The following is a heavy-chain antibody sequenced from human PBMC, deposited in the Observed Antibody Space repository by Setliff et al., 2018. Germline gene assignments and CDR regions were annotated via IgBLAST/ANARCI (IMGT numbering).Heavy chain of an antibody. D-gene: IGHD6-25*01. Sequence: GGSLRLSCAASGFTVSINYMSWVRQAPGKGLEWISVIYSGGTTYYADSVKGRFTISRDNSKNTLDLQMTSLRVEDTAVYYCARELRSGHWYFDLWGRGTLVTVSS. J-gene: IGHJ2*01. CDR3: ARELRSGHWYFDL. CDR2: IYSGGTT. V-gene: IGHV3-53*01. CDR1: GFTVSINY.